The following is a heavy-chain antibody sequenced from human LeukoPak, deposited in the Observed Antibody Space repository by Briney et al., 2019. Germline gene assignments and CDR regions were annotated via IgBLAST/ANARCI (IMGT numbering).Heavy chain of an antibody. V-gene: IGHV4-39*01. Sequence: ASETLSLTCTVSGGSISSSSYYWGWIRQPPGKGLEWIGSIYYSGSTYYNPSLKSRVTISVDTSKNQFSLKLSSVTAADTAVYYCARLVTEGGYYDSSGYYPFDYWGQGTPVTVSS. J-gene: IGHJ4*02. CDR1: GGSISSSSYY. D-gene: IGHD3-22*01. CDR2: IYYSGST. CDR3: ARLVTEGGYYDSSGYYPFDY.